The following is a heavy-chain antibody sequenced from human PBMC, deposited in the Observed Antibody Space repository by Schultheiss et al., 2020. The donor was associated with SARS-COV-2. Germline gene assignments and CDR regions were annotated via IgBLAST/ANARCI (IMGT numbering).Heavy chain of an antibody. CDR1: GGSFSGYY. CDR2: INHSGST. D-gene: IGHD3-22*01. CDR3: ARYYYDSSGYPY. V-gene: IGHV4-34*09. Sequence: TLSLTCAVYGGSFSGYYWSWIRQPPGKGLEWIGEINHSGSTYYNPSLKSRVTISVDTSKNQFSLKLSSVTAADTAVYYCARYYYDSSGYPYWGQGTLVTVSS. J-gene: IGHJ4*02.